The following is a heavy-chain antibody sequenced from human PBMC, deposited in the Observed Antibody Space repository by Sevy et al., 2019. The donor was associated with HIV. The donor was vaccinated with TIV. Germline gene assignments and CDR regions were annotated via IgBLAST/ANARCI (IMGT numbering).Heavy chain of an antibody. Sequence: GGSLRLSCAASGFPFHDHAMHWVRQSPGKGLEWVSGISWNSGSIGYADSVKGRFTISRDNAKKSIYLQMNNLTPDDTSFYYCAKELKRGCDSINCYSYYYYYYGLDVWGQGTTVTVSS. CDR1: GFPFHDHA. V-gene: IGHV3-9*01. CDR2: ISWNSGSI. CDR3: AKELKRGCDSINCYSYYYYYYGLDV. D-gene: IGHD3-22*01. J-gene: IGHJ6*02.